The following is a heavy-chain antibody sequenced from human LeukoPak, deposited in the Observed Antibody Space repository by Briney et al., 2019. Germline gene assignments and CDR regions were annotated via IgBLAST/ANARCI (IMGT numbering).Heavy chain of an antibody. J-gene: IGHJ6*02. V-gene: IGHV3-15*07. Sequence: GGSLRLSCAASGFTFSNAWMNWVRQASGKGLEWVGRIKSKTDGGTTDYAAPVKGRFSISRDDSKNTLYLQMNSLKTEDTAVYYCTKRYDFWRGPIKYYYGMDVWGQGTTVTVSS. D-gene: IGHD3-3*01. CDR3: TKRYDFWRGPIKYYYGMDV. CDR1: GFTFSNAW. CDR2: IKSKTDGGTT.